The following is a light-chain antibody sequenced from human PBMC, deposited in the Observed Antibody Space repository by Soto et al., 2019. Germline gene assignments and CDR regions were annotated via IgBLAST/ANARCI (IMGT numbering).Light chain of an antibody. CDR1: QSVSSN. Sequence: ELVMTQSPATLSVSPWERATLSCRASQSVSSNLAWYQQKPGQAPRLLIYGASTRATGIPDRFSGSGSGTDFTLTISRLEPEDFAVYYCQQYGSSRTFGQGTKVDIK. CDR3: QQYGSSRT. J-gene: IGKJ1*01. CDR2: GAS. V-gene: IGKV3-20*01.